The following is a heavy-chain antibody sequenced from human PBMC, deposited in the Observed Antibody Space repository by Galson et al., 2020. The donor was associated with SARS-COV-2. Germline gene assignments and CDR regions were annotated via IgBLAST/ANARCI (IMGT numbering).Heavy chain of an antibody. V-gene: IGHV1-3*03. CDR1: GYTFTSYA. Sequence: ASVKVSCRASGYTFTSYAMHWVRQAPGQRLAWMGWINAGNGNTKYSQEFQGRVTITRDTSASTAYMELSSLRSEDMAVYYCARDAGYSGYDYVYYGMDVWGQGTTVTVSS. CDR3: ARDAGYSGYDYVYYGMDV. D-gene: IGHD5-12*01. CDR2: INAGNGNT. J-gene: IGHJ6*02.